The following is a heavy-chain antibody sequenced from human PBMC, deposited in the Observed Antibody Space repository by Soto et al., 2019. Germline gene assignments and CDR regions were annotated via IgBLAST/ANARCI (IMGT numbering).Heavy chain of an antibody. Sequence: QVQLQQWGAGLLKPSETLSLTCAVYGGSFSGYYWSWIRQPPGKGLEWIGEINHSGSTNYNPSLKSRVTISVDTSTNQFSLRLSSVTAADTAVYYCARGDDYGSQGAFDIWGQGTMVTVSS. V-gene: IGHV4-34*01. CDR1: GGSFSGYY. CDR2: INHSGST. J-gene: IGHJ3*02. D-gene: IGHD3-10*01. CDR3: ARGDDYGSQGAFDI.